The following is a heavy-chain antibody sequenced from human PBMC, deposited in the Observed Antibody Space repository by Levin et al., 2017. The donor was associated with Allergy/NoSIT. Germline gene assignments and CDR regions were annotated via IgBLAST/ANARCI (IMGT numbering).Heavy chain of an antibody. D-gene: IGHD3-22*01. CDR2: ISGSGGST. Sequence: GGSLRLSCAASGFTFSSYAMSWVRQAPGKGLEWVSAISGSGGSTYYADSVKGRFTISRDNSKNTLYLQMNSLRAEDTAVYYCAKDPTYYYDSSGDYRFDYWGQGTLVTVSS. CDR3: AKDPTYYYDSSGDYRFDY. J-gene: IGHJ4*02. V-gene: IGHV3-23*01. CDR1: GFTFSSYA.